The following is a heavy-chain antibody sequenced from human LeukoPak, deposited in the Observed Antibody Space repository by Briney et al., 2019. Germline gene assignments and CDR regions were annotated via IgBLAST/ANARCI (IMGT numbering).Heavy chain of an antibody. V-gene: IGHV4-30-2*01. Sequence: TSQTLSLTCTVSGGSISSGGYYWSWIRQPPGKGLEWIGYIYHSGSTYYNPSLKSRVTISVDRSKNQFSLKLSSVTAADTAIYYCARGAWGAGDYWGQGILVTVSS. J-gene: IGHJ4*02. CDR3: ARGAWGAGDY. CDR1: GGSISSGGYY. CDR2: IYHSGST. D-gene: IGHD1-26*01.